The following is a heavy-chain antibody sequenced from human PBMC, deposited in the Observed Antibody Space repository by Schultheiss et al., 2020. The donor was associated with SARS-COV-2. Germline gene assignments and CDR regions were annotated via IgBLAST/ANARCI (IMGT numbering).Heavy chain of an antibody. CDR1: GFTFSTYW. CDR3: ARGIRTVTTTQPFDY. Sequence: GGERRLSCAASGFTFSTYWMSWVRQAPGKGLEWVANIDQDGTETYYVDSVKGRFTISRDNSKNTLYLQMNSLRAEDTAVYYCARGIRTVTTTQPFDYWGHGTLVTVSS. D-gene: IGHD4-17*01. J-gene: IGHJ4*01. V-gene: IGHV3-7*01. CDR2: IDQDGTET.